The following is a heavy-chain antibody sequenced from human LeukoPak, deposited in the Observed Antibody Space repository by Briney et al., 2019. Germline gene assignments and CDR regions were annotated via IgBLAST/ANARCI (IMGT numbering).Heavy chain of an antibody. D-gene: IGHD1-26*01. J-gene: IGHJ3*01. CDR3: AKDRSGSYSPVPFDAFDV. CDR2: INPNSGAT. CDR1: GYIFIGYY. Sequence: ASVRVSCKASGYIFIGYYVHWVRQAPGQGLEWMGWINPNSGATNFAQKFQGRATLTRETSINTAYMDLSRLTSDDTAVYYCAKDRSGSYSPVPFDAFDVWGQGTMVTVSS. V-gene: IGHV1-2*02.